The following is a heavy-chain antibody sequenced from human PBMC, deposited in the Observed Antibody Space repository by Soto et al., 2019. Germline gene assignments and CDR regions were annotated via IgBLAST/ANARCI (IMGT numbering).Heavy chain of an antibody. CDR2: IYSGGSGGST. CDR1: GFTVSSNY. CDR3: AGGDFDC. Sequence: EVQLVETGGGLIQPGGSLRLSCAASGFTVSSNYMSWVRQAPGKGLEWVSFIYSGGSGGSTYYADSVKGRFTISRDKSKDPLYPQMNSLRGGDTAVYYCAGGDFDCWGQGTLVTVSS. J-gene: IGHJ4*02. V-gene: IGHV3-53*02. D-gene: IGHD3-16*01.